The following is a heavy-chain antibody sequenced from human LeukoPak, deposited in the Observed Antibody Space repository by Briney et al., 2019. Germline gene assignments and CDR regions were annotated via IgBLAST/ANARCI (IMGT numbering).Heavy chain of an antibody. CDR2: INHSGST. V-gene: IGHV4-34*01. J-gene: IGHJ6*03. Sequence: PETLSLTCAVYGGSFSGYYWSWIRQPPGKGLEWIGEINHSGSTNYNPSLKSRVTISVGTSKNQFSLKLSSVTAADTAVYYCARGGKRSYYDSSGYLGTYYYYYYMDVWGKGTTVTVSS. D-gene: IGHD3-22*01. CDR3: ARGGKRSYYDSSGYLGTYYYYYYMDV. CDR1: GGSFSGYY.